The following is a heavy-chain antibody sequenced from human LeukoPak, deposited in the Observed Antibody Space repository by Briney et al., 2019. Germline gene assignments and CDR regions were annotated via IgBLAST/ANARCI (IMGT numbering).Heavy chain of an antibody. J-gene: IGHJ4*02. Sequence: PGGSLRLSCAASGFTFSSYAMSWVRQAPGKGLEWVSGISGSGDSTYYADSVKGRFTISRDNSKNTLYLQMNILRAEDTAVYYCANNYAFWSAPNSWGQGTLVTVPS. V-gene: IGHV3-23*01. D-gene: IGHD3-3*01. CDR1: GFTFSSYA. CDR3: ANNYAFWSAPNS. CDR2: ISGSGDST.